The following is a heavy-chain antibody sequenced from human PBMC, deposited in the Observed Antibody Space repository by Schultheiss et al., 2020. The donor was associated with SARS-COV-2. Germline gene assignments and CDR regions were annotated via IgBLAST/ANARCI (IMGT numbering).Heavy chain of an antibody. CDR3: ARGQGIQLWLEYYFDY. CDR1: GDSVSSNSAA. V-gene: IGHV6-1*01. D-gene: IGHD5-18*01. Sequence: SQTLSLTCAISGDSVSSNSAAWNWIRQSPSRGLEWLGRTYYRSKWYNDFAVSVKSRITINPDTSKNQFSLQLNSVTPDDTAVYYCARGQGIQLWLEYYFDYWGQGTLVTVSS. CDR2: TYYRSKWYN. J-gene: IGHJ4*02.